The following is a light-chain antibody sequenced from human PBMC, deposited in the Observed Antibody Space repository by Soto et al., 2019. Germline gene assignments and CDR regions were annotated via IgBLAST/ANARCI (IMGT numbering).Light chain of an antibody. J-gene: IGKJ3*01. V-gene: IGKV1-33*01. CDR3: QKHDGVPL. CDR1: QDISND. Sequence: DIQLTQSPSSLSASVGDRVTITCQASQDISNDLNWYQQKPGKAPNLLIYDASNLETGVPSRFSGGGSGTVFSFTINSLQTEDIATYYCQKHDGVPLFGPGTKVEVK. CDR2: DAS.